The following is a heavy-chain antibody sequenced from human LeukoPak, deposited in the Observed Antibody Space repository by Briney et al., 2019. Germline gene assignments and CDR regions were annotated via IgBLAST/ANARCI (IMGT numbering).Heavy chain of an antibody. CDR3: AKDLTGTYCLDY. Sequence: GGSLRLSCAASGFIFRSYGMHWVRQAPGKGLEWVAFIRYDADNKYYADSVKGRFTISRDNSKNTLYLQMNSLRAEDTAVYNCAKDLTGTYCLDYWGQGTLVTVSS. D-gene: IGHD1-1*01. V-gene: IGHV3-30*02. CDR2: IRYDADNK. CDR1: GFIFRSYG. J-gene: IGHJ4*02.